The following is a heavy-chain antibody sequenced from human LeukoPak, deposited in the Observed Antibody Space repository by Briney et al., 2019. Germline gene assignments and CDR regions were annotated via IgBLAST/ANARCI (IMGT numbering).Heavy chain of an antibody. CDR2: IYYSGST. CDR3: ARVADIVVVPAASYYFDY. D-gene: IGHD2-2*01. CDR1: GGSISSGDYY. Sequence: SETLSLTCSVSGGSISSGDYYWSWIRQPPGKGLEWIGYIYYSGSTYYNPPLKSRVTISVDTSKNQFSLKLSSVTAADTAVYYCARVADIVVVPAASYYFDYWGQGTLVTVSS. V-gene: IGHV4-30-4*01. J-gene: IGHJ4*02.